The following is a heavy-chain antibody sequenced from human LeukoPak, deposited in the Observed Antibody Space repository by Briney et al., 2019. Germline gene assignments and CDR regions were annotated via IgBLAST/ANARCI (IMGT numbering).Heavy chain of an antibody. D-gene: IGHD3-22*01. Sequence: GGSLRLSCAASGFTFSSYEMNWVRQAPGKGLEWVSYISRSGSTINYADSVKGRFTISRDNAKNSLYLQMNSLRAEDTAVYYCATSGYCFDYWGQGTLVTVSS. J-gene: IGHJ4*02. CDR2: ISRSGSTI. V-gene: IGHV3-48*03. CDR3: ATSGYCFDY. CDR1: GFTFSSYE.